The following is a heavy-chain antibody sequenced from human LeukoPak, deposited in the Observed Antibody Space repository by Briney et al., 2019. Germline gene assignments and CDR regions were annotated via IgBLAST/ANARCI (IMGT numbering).Heavy chain of an antibody. J-gene: IGHJ4*02. Sequence: GGSLRLSCAASGFTLSNYDMNWVRQAPGKGLEWVSSISTRSSYIHYTDSVKGRFTISRDNAKNSLYLQMNSLRAEDTAVYYCARDEEFDYWGQGTLVSVSS. CDR2: ISTRSSYI. CDR3: ARDEEFDY. V-gene: IGHV3-21*01. CDR1: GFTLSNYD.